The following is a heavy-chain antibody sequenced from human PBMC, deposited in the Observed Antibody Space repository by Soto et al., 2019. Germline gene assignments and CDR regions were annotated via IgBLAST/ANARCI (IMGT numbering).Heavy chain of an antibody. CDR3: ATTYSCGRGVVLHYFDY. CDR2: IIPIFGTA. Sequence: QVQLVQSGAEVKKPGSSVKVSCKASGGTFSSYAISWVRQAPGQGLEWMGGIIPIFGTANYAQKFQGRVTITADESTSTAYIEMSSLRSAATAVYYCATTYSCGRGVVLHYFDYWGQGSLVTVSS. CDR1: GGTFSSYA. V-gene: IGHV1-69*01. D-gene: IGHD6-19*01. J-gene: IGHJ4*02.